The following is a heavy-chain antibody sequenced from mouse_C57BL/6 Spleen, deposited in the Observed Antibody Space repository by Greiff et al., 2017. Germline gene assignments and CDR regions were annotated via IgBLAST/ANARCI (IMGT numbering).Heavy chain of an antibody. CDR2: INYDGSST. Sequence: EVKVVESEGGLVQPGSSMKLSCTASGFTFSDYYMAWVRQVPEKGLEWVANINYDGSSTYYLDSLKSRFIISRDNAKNILYLQMSSLKSEDTATYYCARSMIKNWYFDVWGTGTTVTVSS. V-gene: IGHV5-16*01. CDR3: ARSMIKNWYFDV. D-gene: IGHD2-4*01. CDR1: GFTFSDYY. J-gene: IGHJ1*03.